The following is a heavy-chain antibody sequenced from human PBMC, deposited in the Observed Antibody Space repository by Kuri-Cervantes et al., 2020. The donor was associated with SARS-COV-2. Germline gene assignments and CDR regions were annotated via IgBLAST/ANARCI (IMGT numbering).Heavy chain of an antibody. J-gene: IGHJ6*02. Sequence: SETLSLTCAVYGGSFSDYYWSWVRQPPGKGLEWIGEINHSGNTNYDPSFKSRVTISIDTSKNQFSLKLSSVTAADTAVYYCAQRRINDLSGMDVWGQGTTVTVSS. CDR2: INHSGNT. V-gene: IGHV4-34*01. D-gene: IGHD3-3*01. CDR3: AQRRINDLSGMDV. CDR1: GGSFSDYY.